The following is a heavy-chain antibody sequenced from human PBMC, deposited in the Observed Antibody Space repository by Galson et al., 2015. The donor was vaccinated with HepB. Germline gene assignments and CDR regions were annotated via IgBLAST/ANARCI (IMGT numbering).Heavy chain of an antibody. CDR2: INAGNGDT. Sequence: SVKVSCKASGYTFTSYTIHWVRQAPGHRLEWMGWINAGNGDTKYSQKFQGRVTITRDTSASTAYMELSILRSEDTAVYYCARGGGYCGGDCSEYFQHWGQGTLVTVFS. V-gene: IGHV1-3*01. CDR1: GYTFTSYT. CDR3: ARGGGYCGGDCSEYFQH. D-gene: IGHD2-21*02. J-gene: IGHJ1*01.